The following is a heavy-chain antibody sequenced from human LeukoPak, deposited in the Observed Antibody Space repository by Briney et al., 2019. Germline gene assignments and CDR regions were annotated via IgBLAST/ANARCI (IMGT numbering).Heavy chain of an antibody. Sequence: GGSLRLSCAASGFTFNNYIMNWVRQAPGKGLEWVSSISSSSDYIYYADSVKGRFTISRDNAKNSLYLQMNSLRAEDMALYYCAKGSYGSGSYPDYWGQGTLVTVSS. CDR2: ISSSSDYI. CDR1: GFTFNNYI. V-gene: IGHV3-21*04. J-gene: IGHJ4*02. CDR3: AKGSYGSGSYPDY. D-gene: IGHD3-10*01.